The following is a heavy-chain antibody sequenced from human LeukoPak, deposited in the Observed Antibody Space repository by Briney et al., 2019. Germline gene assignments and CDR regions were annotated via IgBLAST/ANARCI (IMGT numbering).Heavy chain of an antibody. CDR3: VFGECSSTSCYPRRDY. J-gene: IGHJ4*02. D-gene: IGHD2-2*01. Sequence: GASVKVSCKASGYRFKTYGISWVRQAPGQGLEWLGWINAYSGNTDYTENLQGRVTMATDTSTATAFMELRSLRPDDTAVYYCVFGECSSTSCYPRRDYWGQGTLFTVSS. V-gene: IGHV1-18*01. CDR2: INAYSGNT. CDR1: GYRFKTYG.